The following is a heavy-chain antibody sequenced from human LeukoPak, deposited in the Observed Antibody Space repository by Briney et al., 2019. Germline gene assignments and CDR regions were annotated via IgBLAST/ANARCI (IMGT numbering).Heavy chain of an antibody. V-gene: IGHV4-59*01. J-gene: IGHJ3*02. Sequence: PSETLSLTCTVSGGSISNYDWSWIRQPPGKGLEWIGYIFYSGSTNYNPSLKSRVSILVDTSKNQFSLKLNSVTAADTAVYYCARDGGYGSGSLIWGQGTMVTVS. D-gene: IGHD3-10*01. CDR2: IFYSGST. CDR1: GGSISNYD. CDR3: ARDGGYGSGSLI.